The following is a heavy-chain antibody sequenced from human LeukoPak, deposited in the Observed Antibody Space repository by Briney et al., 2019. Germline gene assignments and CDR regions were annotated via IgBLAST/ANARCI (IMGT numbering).Heavy chain of an antibody. CDR3: ARVGCTNGVCYLDY. CDR2: ISSNGGST. J-gene: IGHJ4*02. Sequence: PGGSLRLSCAASGFTFSSYAMHWVRQAPGKGLEYVSAISSNGGSTYCANSVKGRFTISRDSSKNTLYLQMGSLRAEDMALYYCARVGCTNGVCYLDYWGQGTLVTVSS. D-gene: IGHD2-8*01. V-gene: IGHV3-64*01. CDR1: GFTFSSYA.